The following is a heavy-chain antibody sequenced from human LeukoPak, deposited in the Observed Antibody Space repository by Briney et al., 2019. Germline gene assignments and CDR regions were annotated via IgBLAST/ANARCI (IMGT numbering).Heavy chain of an antibody. CDR2: INPSDGST. V-gene: IGHV1-46*01. CDR1: GYTFTSYY. Sequence: ASVKVSCKASGYTFTSYYMHWVRQAPGQGLEWMGIINPSDGSTRYAQKFQGRVTMTRDMSTSTVYMELSRLRSEDTAVYYCARDRGRVAALRPSYMDVWGKGTTVTVSS. D-gene: IGHD3-10*01. CDR3: ARDRGRVAALRPSYMDV. J-gene: IGHJ6*03.